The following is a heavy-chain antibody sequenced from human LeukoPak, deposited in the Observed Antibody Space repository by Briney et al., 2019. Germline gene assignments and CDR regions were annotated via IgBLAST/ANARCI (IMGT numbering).Heavy chain of an antibody. CDR2: IYYSGST. CDR1: GGSISSGGYY. V-gene: IGHV4-31*03. CDR3: ARVRPRNFDY. Sequence: SETLSLTCTVSGGSISSGGYYWSWIRQHPGKGLEWIGYIYYSGSTYYNPSLKSRVTISVDTSKNQFSLKLSSVTAADTAVYYCARVRPRNFDYWGQGTLVTVSS. D-gene: IGHD4-17*01. J-gene: IGHJ4*02.